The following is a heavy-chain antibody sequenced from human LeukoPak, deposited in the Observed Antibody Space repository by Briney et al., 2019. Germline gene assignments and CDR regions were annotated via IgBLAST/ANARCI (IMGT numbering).Heavy chain of an antibody. D-gene: IGHD3-9*01. V-gene: IGHV1-69*06. CDR3: AAILTGYYDAFDY. J-gene: IGHJ4*02. CDR1: GGGFSIYA. Sequence: ASVKLSCTASGGGFSIYAISWVRQAPGQGIEWMGGIIPIFGTANYAQKFQGRVTFTADKSTSTAYMDLSSLRSEDRPVYYCAAILTGYYDAFDYWREGTLVSVCS. CDR2: IIPIFGTA.